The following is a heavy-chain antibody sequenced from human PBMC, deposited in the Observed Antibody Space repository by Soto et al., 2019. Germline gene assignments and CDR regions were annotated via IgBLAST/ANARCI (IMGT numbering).Heavy chain of an antibody. CDR2: ISAYNGNT. Sequence: QVQLVQSGAEVKKPGASVKVSCKDSGYTFTSYGISWVRQAPGQGLDWMGWISAYNGNTKYTQKPQGGATMTTDTPTSRAYMWRRSLGSDDTAVYSCAKESSSGCHDYWGRGTLVTVSS. CDR3: AKESSSGCHDY. J-gene: IGHJ4*02. CDR1: GYTFTSYG. D-gene: IGHD6-25*01. V-gene: IGHV1-18*01.